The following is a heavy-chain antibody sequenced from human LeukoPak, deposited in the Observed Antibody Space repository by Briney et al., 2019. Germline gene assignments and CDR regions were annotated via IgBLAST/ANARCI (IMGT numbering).Heavy chain of an antibody. CDR1: GFTFSSYW. CDR2: IKQDGSEK. J-gene: IGHJ4*02. D-gene: IGHD4-11*01. V-gene: IGHV3-7*03. CDR3: ARLSASTLKFHDYSTNPRHGLGYFDY. Sequence: GGSLRLSCAASGFTFSSYWMSWVRQAPGKGLEWVANIKQDGSEKYYVDSVKGRFTISRDNAKNSLYLQMNSLRAEDTAVYYCARLSASTLKFHDYSTNPRHGLGYFDYWGQGTLVTVSS.